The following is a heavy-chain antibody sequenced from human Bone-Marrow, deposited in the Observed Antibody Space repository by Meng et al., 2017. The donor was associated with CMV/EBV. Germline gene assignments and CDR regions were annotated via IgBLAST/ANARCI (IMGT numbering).Heavy chain of an antibody. D-gene: IGHD3-9*01. CDR1: GFTFSSYS. CDR2: ISSSSSYI. V-gene: IGHV3-21*01. J-gene: IGHJ6*02. Sequence: GGSLRLSCAASGFTFSSYSMNWVRQAPGKGLEWVSSISSSSSYIYYADSVKGRFTISRDNAKNSLYLQMNSLRAEDTAVYYCARDLGYFDSHYYYGMDVWGQGTTVTVSS. CDR3: ARDLGYFDSHYYYGMDV.